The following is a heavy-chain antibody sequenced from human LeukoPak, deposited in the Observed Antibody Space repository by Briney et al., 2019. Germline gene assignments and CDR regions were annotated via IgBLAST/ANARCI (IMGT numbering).Heavy chain of an antibody. D-gene: IGHD2-15*01. Sequence: ASVRVSCKLSGYSITELSIHWVRQAPGQGLEWMGVIYPSAGGSTRYTQQFQGRVTMTRDTSTSTVYMELSSLTSEDTAVYYCAREKGFYWGQGTLVTVSS. CDR2: IYPSAGGST. CDR3: AREKGFY. V-gene: IGHV1-46*01. J-gene: IGHJ4*02. CDR1: GYSITELS.